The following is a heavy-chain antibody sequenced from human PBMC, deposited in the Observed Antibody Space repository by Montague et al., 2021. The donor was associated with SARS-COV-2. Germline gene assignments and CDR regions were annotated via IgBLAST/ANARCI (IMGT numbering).Heavy chain of an antibody. Sequence: CAISGDSVSRHRVAWSWIRQSPPRGLEWLGRTYYRSKWYSDYAXXVRGRLTVNPDASKNEFSLELNYVTPEDTAVYYCVRYSGWFYFDFWGQGTLVTVSS. D-gene: IGHD6-19*01. J-gene: IGHJ4*02. CDR1: GDSVSRHRVA. CDR2: TYYRSKWYS. CDR3: VRYSGWFYFDF. V-gene: IGHV6-1*01.